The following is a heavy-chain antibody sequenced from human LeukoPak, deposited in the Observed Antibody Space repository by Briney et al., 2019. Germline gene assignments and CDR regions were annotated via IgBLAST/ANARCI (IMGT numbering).Heavy chain of an antibody. Sequence: GASVKVSCKASGYTFTSYDIYWVRQASGQGLEWVGWMNPNSGNTGYAQKFQGRVTMTRNTSIGTAYMELSSLRSEDTAVYYCARGHWSRITIFSWAPWFDPWGQGTLVTVSS. CDR2: MNPNSGNT. CDR1: GYTFTSYD. V-gene: IGHV1-8*01. CDR3: ARGHWSRITIFSWAPWFDP. J-gene: IGHJ5*02. D-gene: IGHD3-9*01.